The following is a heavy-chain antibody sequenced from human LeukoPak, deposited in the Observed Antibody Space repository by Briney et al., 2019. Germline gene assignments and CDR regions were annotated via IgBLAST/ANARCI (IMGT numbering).Heavy chain of an antibody. V-gene: IGHV3-74*01. CDR1: GNYW. Sequence: GSLRLXCAASGNYWMHWVRQPPGKGLVWVSHINSDGSWTSYADSVKGRFTISKDNAKNTVYLQMNNLRAEDTAVYYCVSFYETYWGRGTLVTVSS. CDR2: INSDGSWT. D-gene: IGHD2/OR15-2a*01. CDR3: VSFYETY. J-gene: IGHJ4*02.